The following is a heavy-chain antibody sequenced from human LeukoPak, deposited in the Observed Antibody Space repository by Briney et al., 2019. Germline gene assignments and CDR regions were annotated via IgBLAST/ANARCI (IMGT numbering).Heavy chain of an antibody. V-gene: IGHV1-8*02. CDR1: GYTFTSNG. CDR3: ARASLGVWFGELPRHFDY. Sequence: ASVKVSCKASGYTFTSNGINWVRQATGQGLEWMGWMNPNSGNTGYAQKFQGRVTMTRNTSISTAYMELSSLRSEDTAVYYCARASLGVWFGELPRHFDYWGQGTLVTVSS. D-gene: IGHD3-10*01. CDR2: MNPNSGNT. J-gene: IGHJ4*02.